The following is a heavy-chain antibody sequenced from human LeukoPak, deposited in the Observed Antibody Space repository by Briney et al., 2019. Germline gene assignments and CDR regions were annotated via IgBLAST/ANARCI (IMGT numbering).Heavy chain of an antibody. V-gene: IGHV3-33*01. Sequence: PGRSLRLSCAASGFTFSSYGMHWVRQAPGKGLEWVAVIGYDGSNKYYADSVKCRFTISRDNSKNTLYLQMNSLRAEDTAVYYCARGPYYYDSSGYFQHWGQGTLVTVSS. D-gene: IGHD3-22*01. CDR3: ARGPYYYDSSGYFQH. J-gene: IGHJ1*01. CDR1: GFTFSSYG. CDR2: IGYDGSNK.